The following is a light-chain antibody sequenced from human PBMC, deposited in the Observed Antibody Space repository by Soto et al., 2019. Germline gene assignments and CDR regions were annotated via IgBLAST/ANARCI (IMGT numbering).Light chain of an antibody. CDR1: SSDVGGYDH. Sequence: QSAPTQPPSASGSLGQSVIIPCTGTSSDVGGYDHVSWYQQHPGKAPKLMIYEVSNRPSGVSNRFSGSKSGNTASLTVSGLQAEDDADYYCSSYTTSSTRVFGGGTKLTVL. CDR2: EVS. V-gene: IGLV2-14*01. CDR3: SSYTTSSTRV. J-gene: IGLJ2*01.